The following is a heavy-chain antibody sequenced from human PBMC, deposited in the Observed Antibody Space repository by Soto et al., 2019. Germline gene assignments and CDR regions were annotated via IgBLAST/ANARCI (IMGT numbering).Heavy chain of an antibody. D-gene: IGHD6-6*01. CDR3: AKAGYSSSSYYYYGMDV. CDR2: ISGSGGST. J-gene: IGHJ6*02. Sequence: GGSLRLSCAASGFTFSSYAMSWVRQAPGKGLEWVSAISGSGGSTYYADSVKGRFTISRDNSKNTLYLQMNSLRAEDTAVYYCAKAGYSSSSYYYYGMDVWGHGTTVTVSS. CDR1: GFTFSSYA. V-gene: IGHV3-23*01.